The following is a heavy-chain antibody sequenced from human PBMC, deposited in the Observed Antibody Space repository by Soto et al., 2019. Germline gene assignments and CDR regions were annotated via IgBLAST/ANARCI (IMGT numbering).Heavy chain of an antibody. Sequence: GGSLRLSCAASGFTFSNYGMHWVRQAPGKGLEWVALILYDGSNKYYADSVKGRFTISRDNSKNTLYLQMNSLRAEDTAVYYCAKDQNGMDVWGQGTTATVSS. CDR2: ILYDGSNK. J-gene: IGHJ6*02. CDR1: GFTFSNYG. V-gene: IGHV3-30*02. CDR3: AKDQNGMDV.